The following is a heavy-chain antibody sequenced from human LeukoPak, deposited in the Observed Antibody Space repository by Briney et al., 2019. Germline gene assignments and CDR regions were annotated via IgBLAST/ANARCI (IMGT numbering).Heavy chain of an antibody. V-gene: IGHV3-21*01. CDR2: ISSSSSYI. J-gene: IGHJ4*02. CDR1: GFTFSSYS. Sequence: PGGSLRLSCLASGFTFSSYSMNWVRQAPGKGLEWVSSISSSSSYIYYADSVKGRFTISRDNAKNSLYLQMNSLRAEDTAVYYCASSYCSGGSCYEYYFDYWGQGTLVTVSS. D-gene: IGHD2-15*01. CDR3: ASSYCSGGSCYEYYFDY.